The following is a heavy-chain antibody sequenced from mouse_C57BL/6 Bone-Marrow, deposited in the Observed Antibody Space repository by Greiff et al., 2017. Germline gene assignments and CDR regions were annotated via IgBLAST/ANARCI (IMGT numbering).Heavy chain of an antibody. CDR2: IDLEDGET. V-gene: IGHV14-2*01. Sequence: VQLQQSGAELVKPGASVKLSCTASGFNIKDYYIHWVKQRTEQGLEWIGRIDLEDGETKYAPQFQGKATITADTSSNTAYLKLSSLTSEDTAVYYCTRSHNYYGTNYWGQGTTLTVSS. J-gene: IGHJ2*01. CDR1: GFNIKDYY. CDR3: TRSHNYYGTNY. D-gene: IGHD1-1*01.